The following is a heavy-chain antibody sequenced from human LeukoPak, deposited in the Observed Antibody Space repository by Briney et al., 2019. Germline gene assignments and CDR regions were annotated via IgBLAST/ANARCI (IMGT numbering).Heavy chain of an antibody. J-gene: IGHJ5*02. D-gene: IGHD2-21*01. Sequence: ASVKVSCKASGYTFTAHYIHWVRQAPGQGLEWMGWINPNSGGTNYAQKLQGRVTMTRDTSISTAYMELSRLRSDDTAVYYCARGLLRGPNWFDPWGQGTLVTVSS. CDR3: ARGLLRGPNWFDP. V-gene: IGHV1-2*02. CDR1: GYTFTAHY. CDR2: INPNSGGT.